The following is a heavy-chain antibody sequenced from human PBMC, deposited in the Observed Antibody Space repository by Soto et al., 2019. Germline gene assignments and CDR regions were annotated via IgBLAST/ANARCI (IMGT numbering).Heavy chain of an antibody. D-gene: IGHD4-17*01. Sequence: QVQLQQSGPRLVKPSETLSLTCTVSSGPDRSHNWGWIRQPPGRGLEWIGYVYYTGDTAYNPSLRSXVPXSADTSTNDISLSLSSVTAAATAVYYCVRQGIDYLHGLVDVWGQGTTVSVSS. CDR2: VYYTGDT. V-gene: IGHV4-59*08. J-gene: IGHJ6*02. CDR3: VRQGIDYLHGLVDV. CDR1: SGPDRSHN.